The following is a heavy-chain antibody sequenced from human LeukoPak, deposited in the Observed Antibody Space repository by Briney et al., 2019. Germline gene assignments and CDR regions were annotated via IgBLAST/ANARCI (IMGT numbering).Heavy chain of an antibody. D-gene: IGHD3-9*01. CDR3: AGSNFTLRYFDWYQNAFDI. CDR2: INHSGST. CDR1: GGSFSGYY. Sequence: SETLSLTCAVYGGSFSGYYWSWIRQPPGKGLEWIGEINHSGSTNYNPSLKSRVTISVDTSKNQFSLKLSSVTAADTAVYYCAGSNFTLRYFDWYQNAFDIWGQGTMVTVSS. J-gene: IGHJ3*02. V-gene: IGHV4-34*01.